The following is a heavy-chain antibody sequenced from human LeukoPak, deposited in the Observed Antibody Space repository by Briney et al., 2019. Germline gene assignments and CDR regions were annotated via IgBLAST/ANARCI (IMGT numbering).Heavy chain of an antibody. V-gene: IGHV1-46*01. Sequence: ASVKVSCKASGYTFTSYGISWVRQAPGQGLEWMGLINPSGGSTRYAQKFQGRVTMTRDMSTSTVYMELSSLRSEDTAVYYCARALPHRRLMDTTMEQHWFDPWGQGTLVTVSS. CDR2: INPSGGST. CDR1: GYTFTSYG. CDR3: ARALPHRRLMDTTMEQHWFDP. D-gene: IGHD5-18*01. J-gene: IGHJ5*02.